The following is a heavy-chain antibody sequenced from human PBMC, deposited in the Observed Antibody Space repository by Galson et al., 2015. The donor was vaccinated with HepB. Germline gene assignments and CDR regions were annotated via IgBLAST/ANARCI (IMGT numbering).Heavy chain of an antibody. V-gene: IGHV3-15*01. D-gene: IGHD3-10*01. CDR1: GFTFSNAW. CDR2: IKSKTDGGTT. J-gene: IGHJ6*02. Sequence: SLRLSCAASGFTFSNAWMSWVRQAPGKGLEWVGRIKSKTDGGTTDYAAPVKGRFTISRDDSKNTLYLQMNSLRTEDTAVYYCTTDLLWFGELSGGDVWGQGTTVTVSS. CDR3: TTDLLWFGELSGGDV.